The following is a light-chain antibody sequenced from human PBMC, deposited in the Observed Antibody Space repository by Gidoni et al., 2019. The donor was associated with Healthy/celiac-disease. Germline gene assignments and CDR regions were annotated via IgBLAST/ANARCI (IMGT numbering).Light chain of an antibody. Sequence: SSELTQPPSVSVSPGQTARIPCAGDALPKQYAYWYQQKPGQAPVLVIYKDRERPSGIPERFSGSSSGTTVTLTISGVQAEDEADYYCQSADSSGTYRVFGGGTKLTVL. CDR1: ALPKQY. CDR2: KDR. V-gene: IGLV3-25*03. CDR3: QSADSSGTYRV. J-gene: IGLJ2*01.